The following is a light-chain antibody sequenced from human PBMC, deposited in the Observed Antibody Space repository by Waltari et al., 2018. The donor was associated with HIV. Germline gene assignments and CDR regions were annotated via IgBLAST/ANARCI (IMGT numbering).Light chain of an antibody. CDR3: QQAHSFPHT. J-gene: IGKJ2*01. Sequence: DIQMTQSPSSMSASVGDKVTITCRATQFISTSLAWYQQRPNRAPKLLIFDASRLQSGAPSRFSGRGSGTQFTLTINSLQPEDVGTYYCQQAHSFPHTFGQGT. CDR2: DAS. CDR1: QFISTS. V-gene: IGKV1-12*01.